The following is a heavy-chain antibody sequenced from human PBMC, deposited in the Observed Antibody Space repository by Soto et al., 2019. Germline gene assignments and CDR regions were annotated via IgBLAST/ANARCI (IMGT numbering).Heavy chain of an antibody. D-gene: IGHD2-15*01. V-gene: IGHV4-34*01. CDR3: ARGSSFWKGCSGGSCLAPDYYYGMDV. Sequence: TSETLSLTCAVYGGSFSGYYWSWIRQPPGKGLEWIGEINHSGSTNYNPSLKSRVTISVDTSKNQFSLKLSSVTAADTAVYYCARGSSFWKGCSGGSCLAPDYYYGMDVWGQGTTVTVSS. CDR1: GGSFSGYY. J-gene: IGHJ6*02. CDR2: INHSGST.